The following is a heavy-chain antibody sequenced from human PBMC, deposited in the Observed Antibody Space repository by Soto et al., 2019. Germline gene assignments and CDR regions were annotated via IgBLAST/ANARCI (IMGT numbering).Heavy chain of an antibody. D-gene: IGHD3-10*01. CDR2: IYYSGST. V-gene: IGHV4-39*01. CDR1: GGSISSSSYY. Sequence: KQSPTLSLPCTVSGGSISSSSYYWGWIRQPPGKGLEWIGSIYYSGSTYYNPSLKSRVTISVDTSKNQFSLKLSSVTAADTAVYYCARHVPIVRGVIGDYYYYMDVWGKGTTVTVSS. J-gene: IGHJ6*03. CDR3: ARHVPIVRGVIGDYYYYMDV.